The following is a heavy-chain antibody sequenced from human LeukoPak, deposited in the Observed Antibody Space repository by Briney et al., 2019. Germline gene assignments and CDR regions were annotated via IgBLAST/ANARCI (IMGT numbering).Heavy chain of an antibody. CDR3: AILSPVVGASTGGY. Sequence: GGSLKLSCAASGFTFSSNYMSWVRQAPGKGLEWVSVIYSGGSTYYADSVKGRFTISRDSSKKTLYLQMNSLRAEDTAVYYCAILSPVVGASTGGYWGQGTLVTVSS. J-gene: IGHJ4*02. CDR1: GFTFSSNY. V-gene: IGHV3-53*01. D-gene: IGHD1-26*01. CDR2: IYSGGST.